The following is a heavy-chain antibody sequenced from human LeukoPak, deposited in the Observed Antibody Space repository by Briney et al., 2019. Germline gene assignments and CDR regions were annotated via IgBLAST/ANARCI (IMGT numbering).Heavy chain of an antibody. CDR3: ARVLRGGDAFDI. CDR1: GGSVSTDH. Sequence: PSETLSLSCSVFGGSVSTDHWNWIRQPPGKGLEWIGTFYSDGSTSYNPSLKSRLTISVNTSRNQFSLKLTSVTAADTAVYYCARVLRGGDAFDIWGQGTMVTVSS. V-gene: IGHV4-59*02. CDR2: FYSDGST. D-gene: IGHD3-16*01. J-gene: IGHJ3*02.